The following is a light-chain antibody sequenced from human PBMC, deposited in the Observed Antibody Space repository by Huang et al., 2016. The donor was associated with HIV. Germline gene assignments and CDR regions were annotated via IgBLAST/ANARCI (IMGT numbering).Light chain of an antibody. V-gene: IGKV3-15*01. CDR3: QQYDRWPLT. CDR1: ESVGRN. J-gene: IGKJ4*01. CDR2: GAS. Sequence: VMTQSPATLSVSPGERGTLSCRASESVGRNLAWYHQKPGQAPRLIIYGASTRVTEIPARFSGTGSGTQFTLTITRLQSEEFGIYYCQQYDRWPLTFGGGTKVEI.